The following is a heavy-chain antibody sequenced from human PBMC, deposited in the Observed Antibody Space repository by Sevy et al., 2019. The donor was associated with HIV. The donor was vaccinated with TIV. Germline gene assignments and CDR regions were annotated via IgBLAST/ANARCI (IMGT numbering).Heavy chain of an antibody. CDR1: GFTFDDYT. CDR3: AKDSYSSSWYHSYYYYGMDV. V-gene: IGHV3-43*01. CDR2: ISWDGGST. Sequence: GGSLRLSCAASGFTFDDYTMHWVRQAPGKGLEWVSLISWDGGSTYYADSVKGGFTISRDNSKNSLYLQMNSLRTEDTALYYCAKDSYSSSWYHSYYYYGMDVWGQGTTVTVSS. D-gene: IGHD6-13*01. J-gene: IGHJ6*02.